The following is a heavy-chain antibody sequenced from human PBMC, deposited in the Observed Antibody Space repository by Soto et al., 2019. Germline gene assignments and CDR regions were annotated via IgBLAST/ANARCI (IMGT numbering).Heavy chain of an antibody. D-gene: IGHD5-12*01. Sequence: GGSLRLSCAASGFNFKIYALHWVRQAPGKGLEWVALISFDGDKTYYADSVKGSFTISRDNFKNTLSLQMNNLRIEDAGVYYCAREDDYNYRYFNYGLDVWGQGTTVTVSS. J-gene: IGHJ6*02. CDR3: AREDDYNYRYFNYGLDV. CDR1: GFNFKIYA. V-gene: IGHV3-30*03. CDR2: ISFDGDKT.